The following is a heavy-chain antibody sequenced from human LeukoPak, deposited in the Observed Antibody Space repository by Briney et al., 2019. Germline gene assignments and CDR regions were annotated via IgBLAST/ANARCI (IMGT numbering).Heavy chain of an antibody. D-gene: IGHD1-7*01. CDR2: IYTSGST. CDR3: ARESSITGTTRWFDP. V-gene: IGHV4-4*07. Sequence: ASETLSLTCTVSGGSISSYYWSWIRQHAGKGLEWIGRIYTSGSTNYNPSLKSRVTMSVDTSKNQFSLKLSSVTAADTAVYYCARESSITGTTRWFDPWGQGTLVTVSS. CDR1: GGSISSYY. J-gene: IGHJ5*02.